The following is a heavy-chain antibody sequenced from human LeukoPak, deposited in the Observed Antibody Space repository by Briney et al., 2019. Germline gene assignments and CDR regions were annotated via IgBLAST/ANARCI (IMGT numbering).Heavy chain of an antibody. V-gene: IGHV4-4*02. D-gene: IGHD6-19*01. J-gene: IGHJ4*02. Sequence: PSGTLSLTCAVSGGSISSSNWWSWVRQPPGKGLEWIGEVYHSGSTNYNPSLKSRVTISVDKSKNQFSLKLSSVTAADTAVYYCARGPTDYSSGRSVDYWGQGTLVTVSS. CDR1: GGSISSSNW. CDR2: VYHSGST. CDR3: ARGPTDYSSGRSVDY.